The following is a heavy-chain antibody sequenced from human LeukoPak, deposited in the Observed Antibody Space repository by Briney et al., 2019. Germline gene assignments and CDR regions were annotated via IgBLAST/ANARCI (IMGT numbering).Heavy chain of an antibody. V-gene: IGHV3-64D*09. D-gene: IGHD6-13*01. J-gene: IGHJ4*02. CDR2: ITTNGGTT. CDR1: GFPFSAFT. CDR3: VKPSYTGSWYDY. Sequence: PGGSLRLSCSASGFPFSAFTMHWVRLAAGKTLENVAAITTNGGTTNYADSVKGRISISRDNSKNILYLQMSSLRPEDTAVYYCVKPSYTGSWYDYWGQGTLVTVSS.